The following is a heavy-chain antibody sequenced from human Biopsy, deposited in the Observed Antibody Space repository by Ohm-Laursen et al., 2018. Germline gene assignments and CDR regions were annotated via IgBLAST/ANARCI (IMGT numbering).Heavy chain of an antibody. J-gene: IGHJ6*02. CDR1: GFRFSGYH. Sequence: GSLRLSCAASGFRFSGYHMNWVRQAPGKGLQWLAYIKSDSTTIYYADSVKGRFTISRDNVKNSLFLQMNSLRAEDTAIYYCAREQLMVFAMDVWGQGTTVTVSS. CDR3: AREQLMVFAMDV. D-gene: IGHD2-8*01. V-gene: IGHV3-48*01. CDR2: IKSDSTTI.